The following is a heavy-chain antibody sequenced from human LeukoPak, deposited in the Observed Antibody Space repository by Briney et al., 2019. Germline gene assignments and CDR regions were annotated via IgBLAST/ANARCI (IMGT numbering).Heavy chain of an antibody. CDR1: GFSPSTSGMP. J-gene: IGHJ3*02. V-gene: IGHV2-70*04. Sequence: SGPALVKPTQTHTQPCTFSGFSPSTSGMPVSWIPQPPGQALDWLATDNWSDDKFYSTSLKTRLTISKDTAKNQVVLTMTNMDPVDTATYYCARTLYYYDSSGYYNTGDDAFDIWGQGTMVTVSS. CDR2: DNWSDDK. D-gene: IGHD3-22*01. CDR3: ARTLYYYDSSGYYNTGDDAFDI.